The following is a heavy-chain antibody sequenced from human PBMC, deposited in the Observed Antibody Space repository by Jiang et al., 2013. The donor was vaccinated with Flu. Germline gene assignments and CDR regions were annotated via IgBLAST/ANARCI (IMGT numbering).Heavy chain of an antibody. CDR1: GGSFSGYY. D-gene: IGHD3-3*01. CDR2: INHSGST. Sequence: LLKPSETLSLTCAVYGGSFSGYYWSWIRQPPGKGLEWIGEINHSGSTNYNPSLKSRVTISVDTSKNQFSLKLSSVTAADTAVYYCARGRLTIFGVVIKGFDYWGQGTLVTVSS. CDR3: ARGRLTIFGVVIKGFDY. V-gene: IGHV4-34*01. J-gene: IGHJ4*02.